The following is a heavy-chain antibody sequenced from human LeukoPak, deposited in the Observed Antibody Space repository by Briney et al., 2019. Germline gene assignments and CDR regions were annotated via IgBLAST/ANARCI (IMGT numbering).Heavy chain of an antibody. CDR3: ARKKVEPDRYFDY. V-gene: IGHV7-4-1*02. CDR1: GYTFTTYT. Sequence: ASVKLSCKASGYTFTTYTMNWVRQAPGQGLEWMGWINTNTGNPTYAQGFTGRFVFSLDTSVSTAYLQISSLEAEDTAVYYCARKKVEPDRYFDYWGQGTLVTVSS. J-gene: IGHJ4*02. CDR2: INTNTGNP. D-gene: IGHD1-14*01.